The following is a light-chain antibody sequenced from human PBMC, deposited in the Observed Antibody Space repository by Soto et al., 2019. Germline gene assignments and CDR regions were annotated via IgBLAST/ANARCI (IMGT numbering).Light chain of an antibody. Sequence: DVQITQSPSAMSGAVCWRADITYSAILSISSYLNWYQQKPGKAPKLLIYAASSLQSGVPSRFSGSGSGTDFTLTISSLQTEDFATYYCQQSYSTPLTFGGGTKVDIK. CDR3: QQSYSTPLT. CDR2: AAS. V-gene: IGKV1-39*01. CDR1: LSISSY. J-gene: IGKJ4*01.